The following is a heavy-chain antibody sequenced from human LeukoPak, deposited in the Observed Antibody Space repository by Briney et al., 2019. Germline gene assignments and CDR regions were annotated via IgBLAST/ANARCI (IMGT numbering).Heavy chain of an antibody. J-gene: IGHJ3*02. CDR3: AGGLLFGAFDI. V-gene: IGHV1-18*01. Sequence: ASVKVSCKASGYSFTSYGISWVRQTPGQGLEWMGWISVHNGNTNYAQKLQGRVIMTTDTSTSTAYMELSSLRSEDTAVYYCAGGLLFGAFDIWGQGTMVTVSS. CDR1: GYSFTSYG. D-gene: IGHD2-21*02. CDR2: ISVHNGNT.